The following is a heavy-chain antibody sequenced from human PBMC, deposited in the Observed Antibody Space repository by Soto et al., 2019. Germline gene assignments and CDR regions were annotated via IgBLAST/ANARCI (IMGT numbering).Heavy chain of an antibody. CDR3: ARLNDNGDVEYFQH. CDR2: IYWDDDK. CDR1: GFSLSTSGVG. J-gene: IGHJ1*01. D-gene: IGHD4-17*01. Sequence: QITLKESGPTLVRPTQNLTLTCTFSGFSLSTSGVGVGWIRQPPGKALEWLALIYWDDDKRYSPSLKSRLTITKDTSKNQVVLTMTNMDPVDTATYYCARLNDNGDVEYFQHWGQGTLVTVSS. V-gene: IGHV2-5*02.